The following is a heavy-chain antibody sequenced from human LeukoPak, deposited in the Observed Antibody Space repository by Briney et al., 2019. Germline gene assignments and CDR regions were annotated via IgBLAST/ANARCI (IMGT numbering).Heavy chain of an antibody. CDR1: GGTFSSYA. CDR2: IIPILGIA. Sequence: ASVKVSCKASGGTFSSYAISWVRQAPGQGLEWMGRIIPILGIANYAQKFQGRVTITADKSTSTAYMELSSLRSEDTAVYYCARGIYDDFWSGYHYYYYYMDVWGKGTTVTVSS. J-gene: IGHJ6*03. D-gene: IGHD3-3*01. V-gene: IGHV1-69*04. CDR3: ARGIYDDFWSGYHYYYYYMDV.